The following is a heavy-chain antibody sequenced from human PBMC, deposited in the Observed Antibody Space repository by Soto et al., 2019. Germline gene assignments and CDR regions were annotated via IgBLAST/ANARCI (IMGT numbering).Heavy chain of an antibody. CDR3: AKGSFGFDY. D-gene: IGHD3-10*01. CDR1: GVTFTSYA. Sequence: GGSLRLSCAASGVTFTSYAMTWVRQVPGEGLQWVSSISKSGDSTYYADSVKGRFTTSRDNSKNTLYLQMNSLRAEDTAIYYCAKGSFGFDYWGQGTLVTGSS. J-gene: IGHJ4*02. CDR2: ISKSGDST. V-gene: IGHV3-23*01.